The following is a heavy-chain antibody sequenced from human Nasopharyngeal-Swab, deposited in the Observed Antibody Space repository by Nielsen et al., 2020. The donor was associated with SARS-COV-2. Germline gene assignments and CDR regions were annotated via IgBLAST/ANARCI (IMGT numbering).Heavy chain of an antibody. J-gene: IGHJ6*02. Sequence: GESLKISCAASGFTLSGYWMHWVRQAPGKGLVWVSRINRDGSTTTYADSVKGRFTISRDNSKNTLYLQMNSLRAEDTAVYYCAKGQRYRITYYDILTGYYDYYYGMDVWGQGTTVTVSS. CDR1: GFTLSGYW. D-gene: IGHD3-9*01. CDR2: INRDGSTT. CDR3: AKGQRYRITYYDILTGYYDYYYGMDV. V-gene: IGHV3-74*01.